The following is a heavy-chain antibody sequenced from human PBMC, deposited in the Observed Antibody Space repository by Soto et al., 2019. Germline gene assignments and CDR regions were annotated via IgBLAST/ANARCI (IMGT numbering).Heavy chain of an antibody. V-gene: IGHV4-34*01. Sequence: SETLSLTCAVYGGSFSGYYWSWIRQPPGKGLEWIGEINHSGSTNYNPSLKSRVTISVDTSKNQFSLKLSSVTAADTAVYYCARGWAVTTYYYYYGMDVWGQGTTVTVSS. D-gene: IGHD4-17*01. J-gene: IGHJ6*02. CDR2: INHSGST. CDR1: GGSFSGYY. CDR3: ARGWAVTTYYYYYGMDV.